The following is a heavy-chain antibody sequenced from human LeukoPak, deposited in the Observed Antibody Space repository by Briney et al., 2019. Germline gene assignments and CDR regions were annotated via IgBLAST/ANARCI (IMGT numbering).Heavy chain of an antibody. CDR1: GFTSSSYS. J-gene: IGHJ4*02. V-gene: IGHV3-21*01. D-gene: IGHD2-21*02. Sequence: GGSLRLSCAASGFTSSSYSMNWVRQAPGKGLEWVSSISSSSSYIYYADSVKGRFTISRDNAKNSLYLQMNSLRAEDTAVYYCARSAYCGGDCYSREYYFDYWGQGTLVTVSS. CDR3: ARSAYCGGDCYSREYYFDY. CDR2: ISSSSSYI.